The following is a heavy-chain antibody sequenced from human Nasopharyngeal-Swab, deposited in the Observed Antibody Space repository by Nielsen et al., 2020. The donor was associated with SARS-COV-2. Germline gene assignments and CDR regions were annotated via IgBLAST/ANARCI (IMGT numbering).Heavy chain of an antibody. CDR2: ISGSGGST. Sequence: GESLKISCIASGFTFNIYAMAWVRRTPGRGLQWVSAISGSGGSTYYADSVEGRFTISRDNSKNTLYLQMNSLRAEDTAVYYCAKVLGATTSFDYWGQGTLVTVSS. V-gene: IGHV3-23*01. J-gene: IGHJ4*02. D-gene: IGHD1-26*01. CDR1: GFTFNIYA. CDR3: AKVLGATTSFDY.